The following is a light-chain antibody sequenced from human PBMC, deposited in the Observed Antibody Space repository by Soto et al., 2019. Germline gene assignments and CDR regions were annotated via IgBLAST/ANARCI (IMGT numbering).Light chain of an antibody. CDR2: VYSDGSH. V-gene: IGLV4-69*01. CDR3: QTWGTGMGV. J-gene: IGLJ2*01. Sequence: QSVLTQSPSASASLGASVKLTCALSSGHSKYAIAWHQQQPESGPRYLMMVYSDGSHTKGDGIPDRFSGSSSGAERYLTISSLQSEDEADYYCQTWGTGMGVFGGGTKVTVL. CDR1: SGHSKYA.